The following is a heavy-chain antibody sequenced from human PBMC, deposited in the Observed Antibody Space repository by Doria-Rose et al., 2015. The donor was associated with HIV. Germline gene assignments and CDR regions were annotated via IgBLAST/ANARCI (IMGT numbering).Heavy chain of an antibody. CDR1: GFSFESYA. CDR2: ISWDSGAK. Sequence: VQLVQSGGGLVQPGRSLRLSCVGSGFSFESYAMHWVRLAPGKGLEWVAGISWDSGAKGNADSVEGRFTISRDNAKKSVYLEMRSLRPEDTAFYYRAKAPIIGPKYYFSMDVWGKGTSVTVSS. V-gene: IGHV3-9*01. D-gene: IGHD3-3*01. CDR3: AKAPIIGPKYYFSMDV. J-gene: IGHJ6*03.